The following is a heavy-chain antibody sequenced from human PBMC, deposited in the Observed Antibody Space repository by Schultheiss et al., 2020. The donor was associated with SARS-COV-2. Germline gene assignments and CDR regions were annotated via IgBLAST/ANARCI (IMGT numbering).Heavy chain of an antibody. J-gene: IGHJ6*02. CDR3: ARDGGPASGMDV. CDR2: IYYSGST. CDR1: GGSISSYY. V-gene: IGHV4-59*12. D-gene: IGHD3-16*01. Sequence: SETLSLTCTVSGGSISSYYWSWIRQPAGKGLEWIGYIYYSGSTNYNPSLKSRVTISVDTSKNQFSLKLSSVTAADTAVYYCARDGGPASGMDVWGQGTTVTVSS.